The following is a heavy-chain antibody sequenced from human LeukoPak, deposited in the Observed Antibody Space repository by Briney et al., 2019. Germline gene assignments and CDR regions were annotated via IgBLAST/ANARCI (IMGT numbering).Heavy chain of an antibody. J-gene: IGHJ4*02. Sequence: PGGSLRLSCGVSGITLSSYAMHWVRQAPGKGLEWVSGISWNSGSIGYADSVKGRFTISRDNAKNSLYLQMNSLRAEDMALYYCAKGHSSGYYVPYFDYWGQGTLVTVSS. D-gene: IGHD3-22*01. CDR3: AKGHSSGYYVPYFDY. CDR1: GITLSSYA. CDR2: ISWNSGSI. V-gene: IGHV3-9*03.